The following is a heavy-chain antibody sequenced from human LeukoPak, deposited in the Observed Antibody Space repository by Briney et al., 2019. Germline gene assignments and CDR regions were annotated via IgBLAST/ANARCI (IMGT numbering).Heavy chain of an antibody. CDR2: INSDGSTT. J-gene: IGHJ4*02. Sequence: GGSLRLSCAASGFTFSSYWMHWVRQAPGKGLVWVSRINSDGSTTNYADYVKGRFTISRDNAKNTLYLQMNSLRAEDTAAYYCARRSSGSPPYYFDYWGQGTLVTVSS. CDR3: ARRSSGSPPYYFDY. D-gene: IGHD1-26*01. V-gene: IGHV3-74*01. CDR1: GFTFSSYW.